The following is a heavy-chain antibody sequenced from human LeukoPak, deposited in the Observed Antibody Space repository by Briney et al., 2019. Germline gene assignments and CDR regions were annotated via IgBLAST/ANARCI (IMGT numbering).Heavy chain of an antibody. J-gene: IGHJ4*02. D-gene: IGHD6-13*01. CDR3: ARGKDSSSWYDGGSGWYSGY. V-gene: IGHV3-21*01. CDR1: GFTFSSYS. Sequence: GGSLRLSCAASGFTFSSYSMNWVRQAPGKGLEWVSSISSSSSYIYYADSVKGRFTISRDNAKNSLYLQMNSLRAEDTAVYYCARGKDSSSWYDGGSGWYSGYWGQGTLVTVSS. CDR2: ISSSSSYI.